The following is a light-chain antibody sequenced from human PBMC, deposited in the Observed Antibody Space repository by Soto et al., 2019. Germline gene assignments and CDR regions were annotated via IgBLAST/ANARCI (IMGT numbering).Light chain of an antibody. V-gene: IGKV1-5*03. CDR1: QTISSW. J-gene: IGKJ1*01. CDR3: QHYNSYSEA. CDR2: KAS. Sequence: QMKQSPSTLSGKVGDRVTITCRASQTISSWLAWYQQKPGKAPKLLIYKASTLKSGVPSRFSGSGSGTEFTLTISSLQPDDFATYYCQHYNSYSEAFGQRTNVDI.